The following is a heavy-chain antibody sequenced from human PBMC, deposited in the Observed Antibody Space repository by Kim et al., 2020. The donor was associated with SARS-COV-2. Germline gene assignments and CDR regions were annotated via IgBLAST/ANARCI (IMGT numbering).Heavy chain of an antibody. CDR3: ARWRGSSGYYFHLTAFDI. V-gene: IGHV4-59*13. D-gene: IGHD3-22*01. CDR1: GGSISSYY. Sequence: SETLSLTCTVSGGSISSYYWSWIRQPPGKGLEWIGYIYYSGSTNYNPSLKSRVTISVDTSKNQFSLKLSSVTAADTAMYYCARWRGSSGYYFHLTAFDIWGQGTMVTISS. J-gene: IGHJ3*02. CDR2: IYYSGST.